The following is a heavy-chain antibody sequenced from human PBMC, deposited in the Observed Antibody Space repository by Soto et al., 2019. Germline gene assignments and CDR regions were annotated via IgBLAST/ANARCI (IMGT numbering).Heavy chain of an antibody. CDR2: ISAYNGNT. J-gene: IGHJ5*02. CDR3: ARDPRYCSGGSCGGSWFDP. D-gene: IGHD2-15*01. CDR1: GYTFTSYG. Sequence: ASVKVSCKASGYTFTSYGISWVRQAPGQGLEWMGWISAYNGNTNYAQKLRGRVTMTTDTSTSTAYMELRSLRSDDTAVYYCARDPRYCSGGSCGGSWFDPWGQGTLVTVSS. V-gene: IGHV1-18*01.